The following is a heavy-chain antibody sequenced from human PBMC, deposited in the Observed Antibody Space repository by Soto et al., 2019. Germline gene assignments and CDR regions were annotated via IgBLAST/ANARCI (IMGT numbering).Heavy chain of an antibody. CDR1: GGSISSGGYY. V-gene: IGHV4-39*01. CDR2: IYYSGST. J-gene: IGHJ4*02. D-gene: IGHD3-3*01. Sequence: SGTLSLTCTVSGGSISSGGYYWSRIRPHPGKGLEWIGYIYYSGSTYYNPSLKSRVTISVDTSKNQFSLKLSSVTAADTAVYYCARILEWLFFDYWGQGTLVTVSS. CDR3: ARILEWLFFDY.